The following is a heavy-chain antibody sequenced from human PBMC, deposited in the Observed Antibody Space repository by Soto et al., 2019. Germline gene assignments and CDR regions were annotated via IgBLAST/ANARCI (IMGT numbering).Heavy chain of an antibody. D-gene: IGHD1-26*01. V-gene: IGHV3-33*01. Sequence: QVQLVESGGGVVQPGTSLRLSCVGSGFIFSHYGMHWVRQAPGKGLEWVAAIWYDGSNRYYADPVRGRFTISRDDSKNTLYLQVSSLRAEDTAVYYCARDTSTTTYLFDFRGQGTLVTVSS. CDR1: GFIFSHYG. J-gene: IGHJ4*02. CDR2: IWYDGSNR. CDR3: ARDTSTTTYLFDF.